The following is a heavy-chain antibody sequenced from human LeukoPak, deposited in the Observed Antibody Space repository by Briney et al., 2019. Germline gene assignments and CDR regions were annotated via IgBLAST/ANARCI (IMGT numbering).Heavy chain of an antibody. Sequence: PGGSLRLSXAASGFTFGNYWMSWVRQAPGKGLEWVASINKDGSEKYFVDSVKGRFTISRDNAKSSVSLQMNSLTGEDTAVYYCARDLGGGPPGYWGQGTLVAVSS. CDR3: ARDLGGGPPGY. CDR1: GFTFGNYW. CDR2: INKDGSEK. D-gene: IGHD6-25*01. J-gene: IGHJ4*02. V-gene: IGHV3-7*01.